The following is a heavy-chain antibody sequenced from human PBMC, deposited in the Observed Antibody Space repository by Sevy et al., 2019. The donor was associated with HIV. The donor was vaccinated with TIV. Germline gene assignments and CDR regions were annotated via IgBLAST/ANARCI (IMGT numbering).Heavy chain of an antibody. D-gene: IGHD3-22*01. Sequence: GGPLRLSCAVSGFSFDSYGMTWVRQAPGKGLEWVSGISGSGTRTYYADSVKGRFSISRDNSKNRLYLQMNSLRSEDTAIYYCAKGGGGHYDPDEIGYYFYYYNMDVWGKGTTVTVSS. J-gene: IGHJ6*03. V-gene: IGHV3-23*01. CDR3: AKGGGGHYDPDEIGYYFYYYNMDV. CDR2: ISGSGTRT. CDR1: GFSFDSYG.